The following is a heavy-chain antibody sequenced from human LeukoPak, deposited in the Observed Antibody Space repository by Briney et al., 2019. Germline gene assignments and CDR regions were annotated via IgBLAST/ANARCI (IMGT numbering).Heavy chain of an antibody. V-gene: IGHV1-2*02. CDR2: INPNSGGT. Sequence: ASVKVSCKVSGYTFTGYYMHWVRQAPGQGLEWMGWINPNSGGTNYAQKFQGRVTMTRDTSISTAYMELSRLRSDDTAVYYCAREGNGEPGFDIWGQGAMVTVSS. D-gene: IGHD1-14*01. CDR3: AREGNGEPGFDI. CDR1: GYTFTGYY. J-gene: IGHJ3*02.